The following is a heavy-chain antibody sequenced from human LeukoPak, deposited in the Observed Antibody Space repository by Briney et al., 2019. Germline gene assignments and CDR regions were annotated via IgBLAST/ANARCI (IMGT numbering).Heavy chain of an antibody. J-gene: IGHJ4*02. CDR1: GYSFTGYY. Sequence: ASVKVSCKASGYSFTGYYMHWVRQAPGQGLEWMGWINPKSGDTNYAQKFQGRVTMTRDTSISTAYMELSRLRSDDTAVYHCARVRSLTGTSDYWGQGTLVTVSS. V-gene: IGHV1-2*02. CDR2: INPKSGDT. CDR3: ARVRSLTGTSDY. D-gene: IGHD1-7*01.